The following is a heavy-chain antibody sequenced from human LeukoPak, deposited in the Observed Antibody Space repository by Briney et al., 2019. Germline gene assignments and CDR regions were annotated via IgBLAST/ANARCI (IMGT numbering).Heavy chain of an antibody. Sequence: GGSLRLSCTASGFTFGDYAMSWFRQAPGKGLEWVGFIRSKAYGGTTEYAASVKGRFTISRDDSKSIAYLQMNSLKTEDTAVYYCTRGIAVAVPRVYFDYWGQGTLVTVSS. CDR2: IRSKAYGGTT. V-gene: IGHV3-49*03. D-gene: IGHD6-19*01. J-gene: IGHJ4*02. CDR3: TRGIAVAVPRVYFDY. CDR1: GFTFGDYA.